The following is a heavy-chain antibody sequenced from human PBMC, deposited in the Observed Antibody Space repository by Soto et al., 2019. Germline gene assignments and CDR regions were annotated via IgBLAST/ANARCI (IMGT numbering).Heavy chain of an antibody. J-gene: IGHJ5*02. CDR1: GGPLISADSS. Sequence: SETLSLTCAVSGGPLISADSSWFWIRKHPGKGLEWIGYIAYSGDTYYNPSLRSRVTISADTSENKFSLTLKSVTAADTAVYFCERDFERSAIAPWGQETLVTVSS. V-gene: IGHV4-31*11. CDR2: IAYSGDT. D-gene: IGHD3-9*01. CDR3: ERDFERSAIAP.